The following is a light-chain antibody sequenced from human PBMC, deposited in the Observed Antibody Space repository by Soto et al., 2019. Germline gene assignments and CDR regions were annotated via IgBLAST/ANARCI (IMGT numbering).Light chain of an antibody. Sequence: DIVMTQSLDSLAVSLGERATTSCRSSQSVLYTSNNNNYLASYQQTRGQPPKVLIYWASTRESGAPDRFSGSGSGTDFTLTINSLQAEDVAVYYCQQYYNSPLTFGGGTKVDIK. CDR2: WAS. J-gene: IGKJ4*01. V-gene: IGKV4-1*01. CDR1: QSVLYTSNNNNY. CDR3: QQYYNSPLT.